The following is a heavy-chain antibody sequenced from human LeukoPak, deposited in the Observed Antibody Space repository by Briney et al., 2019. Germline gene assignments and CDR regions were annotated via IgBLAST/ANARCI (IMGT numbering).Heavy chain of an antibody. CDR3: ARNTETAIPLPYYFDY. CDR2: ISAYNGNT. D-gene: IGHD2-21*02. Sequence: ASVKVSCKASGYTFTSYGISWVRQAPGQGLEWMGWISAYNGNTNYAQKLQGRVTMTTDTSTSTAYTELRSLRSDDTAVYYCARNTETAIPLPYYFDYWGQRTLVTVSS. V-gene: IGHV1-18*01. J-gene: IGHJ4*02. CDR1: GYTFTSYG.